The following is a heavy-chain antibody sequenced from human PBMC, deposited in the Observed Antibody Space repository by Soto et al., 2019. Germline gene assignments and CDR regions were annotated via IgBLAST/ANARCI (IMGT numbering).Heavy chain of an antibody. CDR2: VYYRGRS. CDR1: GGSVTNSSYY. CDR3: VSQWTTVITQAYFDD. J-gene: IGHJ4*02. D-gene: IGHD4-4*01. V-gene: IGHV4-39*01. Sequence: PSETLSLTCTVSGGSVTNSSYYWGWLRQSPGKGLEWIGSVYYRGRSYSKSSVKSRVTISVDTSKNQYSLNLNSVTASDTAVYFCVSQWTTVITQAYFDDWGPGALVTVSS.